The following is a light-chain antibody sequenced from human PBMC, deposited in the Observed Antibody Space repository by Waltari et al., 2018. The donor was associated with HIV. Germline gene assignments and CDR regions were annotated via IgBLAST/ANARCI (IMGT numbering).Light chain of an antibody. CDR1: SSNIGSNY. Sequence: QSVLTQPPSASGTPGQRVTISCSGSSSNIGSNYVYWYPQLPGTTPKLLIYRNNQRPSGVPDRFSGSKSGTSASLAISGLRSEDEADYYCAAWDDSLSGPNWVFGGGTKLTVL. CDR2: RNN. CDR3: AAWDDSLSGPNWV. J-gene: IGLJ3*02. V-gene: IGLV1-47*01.